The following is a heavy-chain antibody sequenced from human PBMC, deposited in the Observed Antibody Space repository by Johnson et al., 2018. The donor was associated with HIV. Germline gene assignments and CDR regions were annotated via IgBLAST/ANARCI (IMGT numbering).Heavy chain of an antibody. V-gene: IGHV3-7*01. D-gene: IGHD6-6*01. CDR2: IKQDGSEK. Sequence: VQLVESGGGLVQPGGSLRLSCAAFGFSFSSYGMHWVRQAPGKGLEWVANIKQDGSEKYYVDSVKGRFTISRDNAKNSLYLQMNSLRAEDTALYYCARSIATAVDIWGQGTMVTVSS. CDR1: GFSFSSYG. J-gene: IGHJ3*02. CDR3: ARSIATAVDI.